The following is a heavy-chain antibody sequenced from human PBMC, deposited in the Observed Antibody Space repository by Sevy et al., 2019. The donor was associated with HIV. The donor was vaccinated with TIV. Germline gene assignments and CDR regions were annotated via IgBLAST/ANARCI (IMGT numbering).Heavy chain of an antibody. CDR2: LWYDGTIK. Sequence: GGSLRLSCAASGVTFSSYVMHWVRQAPGKGLEWVALLWYDGTIKYYADSVKGRFTISRDNSKDTLFLQMNSLTPEDTAVYYCARGGGYCGGDCYSIDYWGQGALVTVSS. D-gene: IGHD2-21*02. CDR1: GVTFSSYV. J-gene: IGHJ4*02. V-gene: IGHV3-33*08. CDR3: ARGGGYCGGDCYSIDY.